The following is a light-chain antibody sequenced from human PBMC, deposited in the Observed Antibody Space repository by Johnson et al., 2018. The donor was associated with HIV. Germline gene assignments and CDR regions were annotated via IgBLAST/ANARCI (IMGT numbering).Light chain of an antibody. V-gene: IGLV1-51*01. CDR2: DNN. CDR3: GTWDSSLSAGV. CDR1: SSNIGNNY. J-gene: IGLJ1*01. Sequence: QSVLTQPPSVSAAPGQTVTISCSGSSSNIGNNYVSWYQQLPGTAPKLLIYDNNKRPSGIPDRFSGSKSGTSATLCITGLQTGDEADYYCGTWDSSLSAGVFGTGTKVTVL.